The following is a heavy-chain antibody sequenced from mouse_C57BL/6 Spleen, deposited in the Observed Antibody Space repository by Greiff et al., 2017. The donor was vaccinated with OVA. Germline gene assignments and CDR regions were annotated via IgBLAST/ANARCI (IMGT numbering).Heavy chain of an antibody. CDR1: GYTFTSYT. Sequence: QVQLQQSGAELARPGASVKMSCKASGYTFTSYTMHWVKQRPGQGLEWIGYINPSSGYNKYNQKFKDKATLTADKSSSTAYMQLSSLTSEDSAVYYCARGTTESYFDYWGQGTTLTVSS. V-gene: IGHV1-4*01. CDR3: ARGTTESYFDY. CDR2: INPSSGYN. D-gene: IGHD1-1*01. J-gene: IGHJ2*01.